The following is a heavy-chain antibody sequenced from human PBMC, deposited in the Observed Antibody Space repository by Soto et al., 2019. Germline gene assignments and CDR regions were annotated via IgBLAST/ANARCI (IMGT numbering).Heavy chain of an antibody. D-gene: IGHD2-2*01. CDR2: IYYSGST. V-gene: IGHV4-31*03. J-gene: IGHJ4*02. CDR3: ARSSTSANYFDY. CDR1: GGSISSGGYY. Sequence: QVQLQESGPGLVKPSQTLSLTCTVSGGSISSGGYYWSWIRQHPGKGLEWIGYIYYSGSTYYNPSPQLRLTISVDTSKNQFWLKLSSVTAADTAVYYCARSSTSANYFDYWGQGTLVTVSS.